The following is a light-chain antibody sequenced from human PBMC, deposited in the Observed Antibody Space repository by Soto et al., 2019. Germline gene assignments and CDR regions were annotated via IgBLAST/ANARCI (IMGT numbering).Light chain of an antibody. CDR2: EGS. CDR3: CSYAGGGSYV. Sequence: QSALTQPASVSGSPRQSITISCTGSSSDVGSYNLVSWYQQHPGKAPKLMIYEGSKRPSGVSNRFSGSKSGNTASLTISGLQAEDEADYYCCSYAGGGSYVFGPGTKVTVL. J-gene: IGLJ1*01. CDR1: SSDVGSYNL. V-gene: IGLV2-23*01.